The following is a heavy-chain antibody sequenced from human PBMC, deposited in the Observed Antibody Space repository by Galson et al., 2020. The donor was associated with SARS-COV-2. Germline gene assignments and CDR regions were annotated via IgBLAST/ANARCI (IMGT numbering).Heavy chain of an antibody. CDR3: ARAGITGTVYYYYYYMDV. Sequence: ASVKVSCKASGYTFTSYGISWVRQAPGQGLEWMGWISAYNGNTNYAQKLQGRVTMTTDTSTSTAYMELRSLRSDDTAVYYCARAGITGTVYYYYYYMDVWGKGTMVTVSS. CDR1: GYTFTSYG. J-gene: IGHJ6*03. CDR2: ISAYNGNT. V-gene: IGHV1-18*01. D-gene: IGHD1-20*01.